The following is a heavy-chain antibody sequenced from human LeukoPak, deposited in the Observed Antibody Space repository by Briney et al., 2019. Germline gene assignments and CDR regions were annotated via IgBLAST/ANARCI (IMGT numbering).Heavy chain of an antibody. CDR2: IRYDGSNK. CDR1: GFTFSSFA. V-gene: IGHV3-30*02. CDR3: AKDPGAHDKHFDH. J-gene: IGHJ4*02. D-gene: IGHD3-10*01. Sequence: GGSLRLSCAASGFTFSSFAMHWIRQAPGKGLEWVAYIRYDGSNKSYADSVKGRFTISRDSSKNTLYLQMNSLRAEDTAVYYCAKDPGAHDKHFDHWGQGTLVTVSS.